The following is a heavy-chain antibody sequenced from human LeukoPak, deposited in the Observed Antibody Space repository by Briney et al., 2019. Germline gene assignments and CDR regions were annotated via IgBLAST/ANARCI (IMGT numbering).Heavy chain of an antibody. Sequence: SETLSLTCAVSGYSISSGYYWAWMRQPPGKGLKWIGSVYYTGSTHYNTSLKSRVTVSVDTSKNQFSLKLTYVTAADTAVYYCAREGNSLNWFDPWGQGALVTVSS. CDR1: GYSISSGYY. V-gene: IGHV4-38-2*02. J-gene: IGHJ5*02. D-gene: IGHD5-12*01. CDR3: AREGNSLNWFDP. CDR2: VYYTGST.